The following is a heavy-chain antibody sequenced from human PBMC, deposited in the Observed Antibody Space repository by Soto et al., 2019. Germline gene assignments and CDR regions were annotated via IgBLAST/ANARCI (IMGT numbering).Heavy chain of an antibody. CDR2: IYYSGST. J-gene: IGHJ5*02. CDR1: GGSISSYY. D-gene: IGHD6-19*01. V-gene: IGHV4-59*01. Sequence: QVQLQESGPGLVKPSETLSLTCTVSGGSISSYYWSWIRQPPGKGLEWIGYIYYSGSTNYNPSLQRRVTISVDTSKNQFSLKLSSVTAADTAVYYCARVNSSGWYRRWFDPWGQGTLVTVSS. CDR3: ARVNSSGWYRRWFDP.